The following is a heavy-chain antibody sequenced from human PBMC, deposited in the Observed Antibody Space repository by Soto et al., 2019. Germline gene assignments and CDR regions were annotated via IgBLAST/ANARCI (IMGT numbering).Heavy chain of an antibody. J-gene: IGHJ6*02. V-gene: IGHV1-69*13. CDR1: GYTFTGYY. D-gene: IGHD3-16*01. CDR3: ARHLGGNHYYYGMDV. Sequence: SVKVSCKASGYTFTGYYMHWVRQAPGQGLEWMGGIIPIFGTADYAQKFQGRVTITADDFTSTAYMELSSLRSEDTAVYYCARHLGGNHYYYGMDVWGQGTTVTVSS. CDR2: IIPIFGTA.